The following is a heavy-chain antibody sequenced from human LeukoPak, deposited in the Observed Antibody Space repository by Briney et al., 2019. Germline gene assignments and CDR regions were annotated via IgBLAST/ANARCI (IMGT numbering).Heavy chain of an antibody. V-gene: IGHV4-59*01. D-gene: IGHD2-21*01. J-gene: IGHJ4*02. Sequence: PSETLSLTCTVSGGPISSYYWSWIRQPPGKGLEWIGYIYYSGSTNYNPSLKSRVTISVDTSKNQFSLKLSSVTAADTAVYYCARGGYCGGDCFDYWGQGTLVTVSS. CDR1: GGPISSYY. CDR3: ARGGYCGGDCFDY. CDR2: IYYSGST.